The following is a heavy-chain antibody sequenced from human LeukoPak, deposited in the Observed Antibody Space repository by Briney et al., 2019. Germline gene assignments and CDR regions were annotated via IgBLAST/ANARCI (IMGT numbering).Heavy chain of an antibody. Sequence: GASVKVSCKASGDTFTSHGIRWGRQAPVHRLEWMGGISAYNSNTNYAQKLQGRVTMTTDTSTSTAYMELRRLRSDDMVFFQAEDGIRDGEPSDIWGQGTMVTVSS. CDR3: EDGIRDGEPSDI. CDR1: GDTFTSHG. V-gene: IGHV1-18*03. D-gene: IGHD5-24*01. CDR2: ISAYNSNT. J-gene: IGHJ3*02.